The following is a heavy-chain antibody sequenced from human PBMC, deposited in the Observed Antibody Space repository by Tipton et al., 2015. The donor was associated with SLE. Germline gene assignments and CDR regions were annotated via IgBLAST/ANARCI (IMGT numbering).Heavy chain of an antibody. D-gene: IGHD6-13*01. CDR3: ARVAAAGTVDY. CDR2: IYYSGST. V-gene: IGHV4-59*01. CDR1: GGSISSYY. J-gene: IGHJ4*02. Sequence: TLSLTCTVSGGSISSYYWSWIRQPPGKGLEWIGYIYYSGSTNYNPSLKSRVTISVDTSKNQFPLKLSSVTAADTAVYYCARVAAAGTVDYWGQGTLVTVSS.